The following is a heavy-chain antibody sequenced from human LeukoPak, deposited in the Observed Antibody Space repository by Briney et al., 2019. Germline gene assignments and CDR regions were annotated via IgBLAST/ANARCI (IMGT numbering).Heavy chain of an antibody. V-gene: IGHV3-23*01. Sequence: PGGSLRLSCAASGFTFDSYAMSWVHQPPGKGLEWVSSIDRNGGKRYNADSLEGRVTISRDNSKNTLFLQVNSLRAEGTALYYCAKDYTRTSVGNFHHWGQGTLVTVSS. CDR2: IDRNGGKR. D-gene: IGHD3-16*01. CDR1: GFTFDSYA. J-gene: IGHJ1*01. CDR3: AKDYTRTSVGNFHH.